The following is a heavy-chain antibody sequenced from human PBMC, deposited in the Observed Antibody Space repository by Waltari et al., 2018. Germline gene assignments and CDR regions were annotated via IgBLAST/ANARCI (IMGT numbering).Heavy chain of an antibody. CDR3: AREVIVVVTTYDMDV. D-gene: IGHD2-21*02. V-gene: IGHV5-10-1*03. CDR2: IDPSDSYI. CDR1: GYRFSSHW. Sequence: EVQLVQSGAEIKTHGTSMRIPCTGSGYRFSSHWINWFSRIPGRGLGWMGRIDPSDSYINYSPSFQGHVTISADTSVSTAYLQWSSLKASDTAIYYCAREVIVVVTTYDMDVWGQGTTVTVSS. J-gene: IGHJ6*02.